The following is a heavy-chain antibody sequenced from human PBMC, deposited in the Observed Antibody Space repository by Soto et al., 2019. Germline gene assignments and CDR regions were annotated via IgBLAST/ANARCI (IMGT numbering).Heavy chain of an antibody. Sequence: SETLSLTCAVYGGSFSGYYWSWVRQPPGKGLEWIGEINHSGGTNYNPSLKGRVTISVDMFKNQFSLKLNSATAADTAVYYCGRSVFPWGKGTLVTVS. J-gene: IGHJ5*02. CDR1: GGSFSGYY. CDR2: INHSGGT. CDR3: GRSVFP. V-gene: IGHV4-34*01.